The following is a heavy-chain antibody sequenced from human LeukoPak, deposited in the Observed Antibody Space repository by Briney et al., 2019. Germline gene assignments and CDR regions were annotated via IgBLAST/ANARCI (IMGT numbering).Heavy chain of an antibody. CDR1: GDSISSSY. CDR3: ARDSLELNYYDSSGYPDY. V-gene: IGHV4-59*12. Sequence: SETLSLTCTVSGDSISSSYWTWIRQPPGKGLEFIGFVYYTGTTRYNPSLKSRVTISVDTSKNQFSLKLSSVTAADTAVYYCARDSLELNYYDSSGYPDYWGQGTLVTVSS. D-gene: IGHD3-22*01. CDR2: VYYTGTT. J-gene: IGHJ4*02.